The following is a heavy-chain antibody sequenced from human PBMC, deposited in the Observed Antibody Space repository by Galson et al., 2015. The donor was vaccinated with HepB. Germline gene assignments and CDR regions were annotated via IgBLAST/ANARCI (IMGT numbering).Heavy chain of an antibody. CDR2: IYPGDSDT. D-gene: IGHD2-15*01. J-gene: IGHJ4*02. Sequence: QSGAEVKKPGESLKTSCKGSGYTFSDYWIGWVRQMPGKGLEWMGIIYPGDSDTRYSPSFQGLVTISADKSFSTAYLQWSSLKASDTAMYYCARHRYCSGGSCYSDYWGQGTLVTVSS. CDR1: GYTFSDYW. CDR3: ARHRYCSGGSCYSDY. V-gene: IGHV5-51*01.